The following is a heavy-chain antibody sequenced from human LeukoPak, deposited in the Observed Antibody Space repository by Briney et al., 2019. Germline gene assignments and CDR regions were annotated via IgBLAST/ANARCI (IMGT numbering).Heavy chain of an antibody. Sequence: GGSLRPSCAAAGFTFSSYGMHWVRQAAGEGLEWVAVIWYDGSNKDYASSVKGRLTNSRNNSKNTPNLQINSLRAEDTAVYYCARELSASSTSWYAAARKFDLWGQGTLVTVSS. J-gene: IGHJ4*02. CDR1: GFTFSSYG. CDR2: IWYDGSNK. CDR3: ARELSASSTSWYAAARKFDL. D-gene: IGHD2-2*01. V-gene: IGHV3-33*01.